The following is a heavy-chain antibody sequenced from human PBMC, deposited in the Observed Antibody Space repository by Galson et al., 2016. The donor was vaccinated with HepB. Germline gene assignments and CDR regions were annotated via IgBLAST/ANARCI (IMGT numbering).Heavy chain of an antibody. CDR1: GFSFSSYS. J-gene: IGHJ3*01. CDR3: VKDRSITVPAMDAFDL. Sequence: SLRLSCAASGFSFSSYSMHWVRQAPGKGLEYIATISGNAGRTYYVDSVKGRFTISRDNAKKTVGLHMSRLRPEDTGVFYCVKDRSITVPAMDAFDLWGQGTMVIVSS. CDR2: ISGNAGRT. V-gene: IGHV3-64D*08. D-gene: IGHD6-6*01.